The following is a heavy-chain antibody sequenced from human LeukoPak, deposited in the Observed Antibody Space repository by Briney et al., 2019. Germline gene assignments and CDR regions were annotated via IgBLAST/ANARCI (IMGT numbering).Heavy chain of an antibody. CDR1: GYSISSGYY. CDR3: ARVAGTRYQLLGYFDY. CDR2: IYDSGGT. J-gene: IGHJ4*02. V-gene: IGHV4-38-2*02. D-gene: IGHD2-2*01. Sequence: SETLSLTCTVSGYSISSGYYWGWIRQPPGKGLEWIGSIYDSGGTYYSPSLKSRVTISVDTSKNQFSLKLSSVTAAETAVYYCARVAGTRYQLLGYFDYWAREPWSPSLQ.